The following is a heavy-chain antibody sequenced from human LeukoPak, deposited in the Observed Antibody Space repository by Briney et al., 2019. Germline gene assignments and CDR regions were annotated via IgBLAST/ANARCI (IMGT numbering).Heavy chain of an antibody. CDR3: ARGPGVVVAPAPEFDP. D-gene: IGHD2-2*01. V-gene: IGHV4-31*03. CDR1: GGSISSGGYY. Sequence: SQTLSLTCTVSGGSISSGGYYWSWIRQHPGKGLEWIGYIYYSGSTYYNPSLKSRVTISVDTSKNQFSLKLSSVTAADTAVYYCARGPGVVVAPAPEFDPWGQGTLVTVSS. CDR2: IYYSGST. J-gene: IGHJ5*02.